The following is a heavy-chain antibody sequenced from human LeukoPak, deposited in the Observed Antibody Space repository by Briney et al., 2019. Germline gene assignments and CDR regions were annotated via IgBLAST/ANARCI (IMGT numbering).Heavy chain of an antibody. CDR1: GGSFSGYY. D-gene: IGHD4-17*01. J-gene: IGHJ5*02. CDR2: INHSGST. Sequence: KPSETLSLTCAVYGGSFSGYYWSWIRQPPGKGLEWVGEINHSGSTNYNPSLKSRVTISVDTSKNQFSLKPSSVTAADTAVYYCARVGHGDYESAWFDPWGQGTLVTVSS. CDR3: ARVGHGDYESAWFDP. V-gene: IGHV4-34*01.